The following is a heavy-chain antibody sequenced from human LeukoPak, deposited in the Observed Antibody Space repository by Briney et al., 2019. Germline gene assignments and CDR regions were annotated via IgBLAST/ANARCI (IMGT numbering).Heavy chain of an antibody. CDR3: AKEPKSYSGWYSDY. Sequence: GGSLRLSCAASGFTFSSYAMSWVRQAPGKGLEWVSAISGSGSSTYYADSVKGRFTISRGNSKNTLYLQMNSLRAEDTAVYYCAKEPKSYSGWYSDYWGQGTLVTVSS. V-gene: IGHV3-23*01. D-gene: IGHD6-19*01. CDR1: GFTFSSYA. J-gene: IGHJ4*02. CDR2: ISGSGSST.